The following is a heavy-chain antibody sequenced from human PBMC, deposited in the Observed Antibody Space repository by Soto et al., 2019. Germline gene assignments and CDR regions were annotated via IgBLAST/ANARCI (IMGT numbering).Heavy chain of an antibody. CDR1: GGSISSSSYY. V-gene: IGHV4-39*01. Sequence: QLQLQESGPGLVKPSETLSLTCTVSGGSISSSSYYWGWIRQPPGKGLEWIGSIYYSGSTYYNQSLKSRVTISVDTSKNQFSLKLSSVTAADTAVYYCARHVLTEIGYWGQGTLVTVSS. CDR2: IYYSGST. D-gene: IGHD7-27*01. J-gene: IGHJ4*02. CDR3: ARHVLTEIGY.